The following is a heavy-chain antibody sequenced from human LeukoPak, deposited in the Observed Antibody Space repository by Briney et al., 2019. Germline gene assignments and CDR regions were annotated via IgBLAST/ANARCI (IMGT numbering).Heavy chain of an antibody. D-gene: IGHD1-26*01. J-gene: IGHJ3*02. CDR2: ISSSGSTI. CDR1: GFTFSSYE. V-gene: IGHV3-48*03. CDR3: ASGSKWELQGRAFDI. Sequence: GGSLRLSCAASGFTFSSYEMNWVRQAPGKGLEWVSYISSSGSTIYYADSVKGRFTISRDNAKNSLYLQMNSLRAEDTAVYYCASGSKWELQGRAFDIWGQGTMVTVSS.